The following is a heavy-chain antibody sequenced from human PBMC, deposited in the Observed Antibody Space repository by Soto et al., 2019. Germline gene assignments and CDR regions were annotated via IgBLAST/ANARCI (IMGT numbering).Heavy chain of an antibody. Sequence: GGSLRLSCAASGFNFSSYPMTWFRHTPGEVLDXVSAISDVGAPPLYADSVQGSFTISRDISKNQFYLQMNSLRAEDTDAYYCAKDRNTGSWYGYFGLWGQGTLVTVSS. CDR3: AKDRNTGSWYGYFGL. D-gene: IGHD6-13*01. V-gene: IGHV3-23*01. CDR1: GFNFSSYP. CDR2: ISDVGAPP. J-gene: IGHJ4*02.